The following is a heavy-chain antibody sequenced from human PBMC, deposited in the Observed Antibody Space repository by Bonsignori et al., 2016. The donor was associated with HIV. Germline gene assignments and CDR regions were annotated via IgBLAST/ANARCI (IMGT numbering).Heavy chain of an antibody. D-gene: IGHD4-17*01. J-gene: IGHJ4*02. CDR3: ARGVTTPAAVGY. V-gene: IGHV4-39*07. CDR2: IQRSGST. Sequence: QLQLQESGPGLVKPSETLSLTCTVSGVSISSSSYYWGWIRQAPGKGLEWIGSIQRSGSTYFNPSLRSRVTISIDTSKNQFSLKVNSVTAADTAVYYCARGVTTPAAVGYWGQGTLVTVSS. CDR1: GVSISSSSYY.